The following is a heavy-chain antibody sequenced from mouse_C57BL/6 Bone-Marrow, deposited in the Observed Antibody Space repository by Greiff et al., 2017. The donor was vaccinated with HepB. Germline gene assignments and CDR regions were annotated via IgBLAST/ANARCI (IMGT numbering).Heavy chain of an antibody. D-gene: IGHD1-1*01. CDR2: INPGSGGT. J-gene: IGHJ4*01. V-gene: IGHV1-54*01. CDR1: GYAFTNYL. Sequence: VKLQESGAELVRPGTSVKVSCKASGYAFTNYLIEWVKQRPGQGLEWIGVINPGSGGTNYNEKFKGKATLTADKSSSTAYMQLSSLTSEDSAVYFCARSADGSRRGDYWGQGTSVTVSS. CDR3: ARSADGSRRGDY.